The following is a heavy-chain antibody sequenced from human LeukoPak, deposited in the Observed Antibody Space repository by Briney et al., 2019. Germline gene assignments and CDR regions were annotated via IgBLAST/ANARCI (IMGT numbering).Heavy chain of an antibody. V-gene: IGHV6-1*01. J-gene: IGHJ4*02. CDR3: AREVAVAGFLKYYVDY. CDR1: GDSVSSNSAA. CDR2: TYYRSKWYN. Sequence: SQTLSLTCAISGDSVSSNSAAWNWIRHSPSSGLEWLGRTYYRSKWYNDYAVSVKSRITINPDTSKNQFSLQLNSVTPEDTAVYYCAREVAVAGFLKYYVDYWGQGTVVTVSS. D-gene: IGHD6-19*01.